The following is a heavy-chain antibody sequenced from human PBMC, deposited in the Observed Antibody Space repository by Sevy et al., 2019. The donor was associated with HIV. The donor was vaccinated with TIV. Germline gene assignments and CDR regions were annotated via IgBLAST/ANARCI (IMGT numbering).Heavy chain of an antibody. CDR2: IYSGGST. J-gene: IGHJ4*02. V-gene: IGHV3-53*01. D-gene: IGHD6-19*01. CDR1: GFTVSSNY. CDR3: ARGGLTVALDY. Sequence: GGSLRLSCAASGFTVSSNYMSWVRQAPGKGLEWVSVIYSGGSTYYADSVKGRFTISRDNSKNTLYLQMTSLRAEDTAVYYCARGGLTVALDYWGQGTLVTVSS.